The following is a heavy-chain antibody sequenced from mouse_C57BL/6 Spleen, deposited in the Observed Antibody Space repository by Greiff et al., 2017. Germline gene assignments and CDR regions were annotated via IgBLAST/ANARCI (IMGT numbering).Heavy chain of an antibody. Sequence: EVKVVESGGGLVKPGGSLKLSCAASGFTFSDYGMHWVRQAPEKGLEWVAYISSGSSTIYYADTVKGRFTISRDNAKNTLFLQMTSLRSEDTAMYYCARHYYGSSYSAWFAYWGQGTLVTVSA. V-gene: IGHV5-17*01. CDR3: ARHYYGSSYSAWFAY. CDR1: GFTFSDYG. D-gene: IGHD1-1*01. J-gene: IGHJ3*01. CDR2: ISSGSSTI.